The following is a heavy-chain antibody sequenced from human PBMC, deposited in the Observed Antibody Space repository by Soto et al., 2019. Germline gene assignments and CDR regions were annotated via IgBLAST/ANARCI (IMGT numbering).Heavy chain of an antibody. CDR1: GGSISSYY. D-gene: IGHD5-12*01. J-gene: IGHJ4*02. Sequence: SETLSLTCTVSGGSISSYYWSWIRQPPGKGLEWIGYIYYSGSTNYNPSLKSRVTISVDTSKNQFSLKLSSVTAADTAVYYCASMLATSPSFDYWGQGTLVTVSS. CDR2: IYYSGST. CDR3: ASMLATSPSFDY. V-gene: IGHV4-59*08.